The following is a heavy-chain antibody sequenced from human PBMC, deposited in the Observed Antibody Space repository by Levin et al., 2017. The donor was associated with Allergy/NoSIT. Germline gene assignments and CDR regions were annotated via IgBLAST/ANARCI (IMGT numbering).Heavy chain of an antibody. CDR3: ARGRGGSGPPLY. CDR1: GFTFSSYA. CDR2: ISYDGSNK. J-gene: IGHJ4*02. Sequence: LSLTCAASGFTFSSYAMHWVRQAPGKGLEWVAVISYDGSNKYYADSVKGRFTISRDNSKNTLYLQMNSLRAEDTAVYYCARGRGGSGPPLYWGQGTLVTVSS. V-gene: IGHV3-30-3*01. D-gene: IGHD3-10*01.